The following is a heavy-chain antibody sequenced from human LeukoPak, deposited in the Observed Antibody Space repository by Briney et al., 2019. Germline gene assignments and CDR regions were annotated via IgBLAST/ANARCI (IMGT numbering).Heavy chain of an antibody. CDR3: ARGSGLLYGDYGPGDY. Sequence: GSSLRLSCAASGFSFSTYGMHWVRQAPGKGLEWVAIILYDGGKKSYADSVRGRFTISRDNAKNMLYLHMNSLRLEDTALYYCARGSGLLYGDYGPGDYWGQGTLVTVSS. J-gene: IGHJ4*02. D-gene: IGHD4-17*01. CDR2: ILYDGGKK. V-gene: IGHV3-30*04. CDR1: GFSFSTYG.